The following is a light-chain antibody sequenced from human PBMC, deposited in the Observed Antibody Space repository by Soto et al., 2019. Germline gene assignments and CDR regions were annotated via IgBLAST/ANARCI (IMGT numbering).Light chain of an antibody. CDR1: QSVCSNY. CDR2: DVS. V-gene: IGKV3-20*01. J-gene: IGKJ1*01. CDR3: QQYGSSPT. Sequence: DIVLTQSPGTLSLSPGYRATLSCRTSQSVCSNYLAWYQQKPDQAPRLVIYDVSGRATGIPDRFSGSGSVTAFTLTISRLEPEDSAVYYCQQYGSSPTFGQGTKVEIK.